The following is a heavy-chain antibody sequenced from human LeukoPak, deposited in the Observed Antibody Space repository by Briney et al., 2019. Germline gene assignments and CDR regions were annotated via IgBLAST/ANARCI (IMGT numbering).Heavy chain of an antibody. CDR1: GFTFSSYG. Sequence: PGGSLRLSCAAYGFTFSSYGMHWVRQAPGKGLEWVAVIWYDGSSKFHADSVKGRFTISRDNSKNTLYLQMNSLRAEDTAVYYCARDPYPKQQLVLPGYWGQGTLVTLSS. CDR2: IWYDGSSK. D-gene: IGHD6-13*01. J-gene: IGHJ4*02. V-gene: IGHV3-33*08. CDR3: ARDPYPKQQLVLPGY.